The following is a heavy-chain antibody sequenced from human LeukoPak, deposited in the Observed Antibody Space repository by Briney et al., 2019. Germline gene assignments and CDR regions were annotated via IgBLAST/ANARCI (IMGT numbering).Heavy chain of an antibody. CDR2: IKEDGGEK. Sequence: GGSLRLSCAASGFTFSNYWMTWVRQAPGKGLEWVAHIKEDGGEKHYVDPVKGRFTISRDNAKNSLYLQMNSLRAEDTAVYYCARDWPSYYYDSSGYSLGAFDIWGQGTMVTVSS. CDR1: GFTFSNYW. CDR3: ARDWPSYYYDSSGYSLGAFDI. J-gene: IGHJ3*02. D-gene: IGHD3-22*01. V-gene: IGHV3-7*01.